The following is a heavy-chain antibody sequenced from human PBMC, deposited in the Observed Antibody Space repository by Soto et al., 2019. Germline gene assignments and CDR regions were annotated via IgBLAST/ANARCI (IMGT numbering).Heavy chain of an antibody. V-gene: IGHV3-48*02. CDR2: ISSSKTYI. Sequence: EVQLVESGGGLVQPGQSLRVSCAASGFSFSSYSMNWVRQAPGKGLEWISYISSSKTYIWYANSVKGRLTISRDNAKNSLSLQMTSLRDEDTAVYYCVRDSGWAFDIWGLGTMVTVSS. D-gene: IGHD6-19*01. CDR3: VRDSGWAFDI. CDR1: GFSFSSYS. J-gene: IGHJ3*02.